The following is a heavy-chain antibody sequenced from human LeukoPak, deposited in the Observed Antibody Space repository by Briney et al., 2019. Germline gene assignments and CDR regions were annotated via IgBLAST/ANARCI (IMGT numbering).Heavy chain of an antibody. D-gene: IGHD3-10*01. Sequence: RSLRLSCAASGFTFSSYAMHWVRQAPGKGLEWVAVISYDGSNKYYADSVKGRFTISRDNSKNTLYLQMNSLRAEDTAVYYCARDRRQWTYYYGSGIHPFDYWGQGALVTLSS. V-gene: IGHV3-30*04. J-gene: IGHJ4*02. CDR3: ARDRRQWTYYYGSGIHPFDY. CDR1: GFTFSSYA. CDR2: ISYDGSNK.